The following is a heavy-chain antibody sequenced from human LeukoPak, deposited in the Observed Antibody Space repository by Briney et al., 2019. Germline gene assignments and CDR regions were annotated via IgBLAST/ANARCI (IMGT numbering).Heavy chain of an antibody. CDR1: GFTFSSYA. J-gene: IGHJ3*01. D-gene: IGHD4-17*01. Sequence: GGSLRLSCAASGFTFSSYAMSWVRQAPGKGLEWVSSISSSSSYIYYADSVKGRFTISRDNAKNSLYLQMSSLRAEDTAVYYCAKDPNGDYIGAFDVWGQGTMVTVSS. CDR3: AKDPNGDYIGAFDV. CDR2: ISSSSSYI. V-gene: IGHV3-21*04.